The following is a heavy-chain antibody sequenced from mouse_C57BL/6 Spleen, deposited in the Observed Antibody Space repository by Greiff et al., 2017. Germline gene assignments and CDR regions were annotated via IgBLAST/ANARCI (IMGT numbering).Heavy chain of an antibody. J-gene: IGHJ1*03. D-gene: IGHD1-1*01. CDR2: IYPYNGVS. V-gene: IGHV1-31*01. Sequence: EVQRVESGPELVKPGASVKISCKASGYSFTGSYMHWVKQSHGNILDWIGYIYPYNGVSSYNQKFKGKATLTVDKSSSTAYMELRSLTSEDSAVYYCARDGYGSSEGYFEVWGTGTTVTISS. CDR1: GYSFTGSY. CDR3: ARDGYGSSEGYFEV.